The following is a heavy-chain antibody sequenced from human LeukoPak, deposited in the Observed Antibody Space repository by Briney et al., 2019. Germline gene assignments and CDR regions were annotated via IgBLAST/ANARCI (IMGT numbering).Heavy chain of an antibody. CDR2: INHSGST. CDR3: ARVGSSGYWHYFDN. D-gene: IGHD3-22*01. V-gene: IGHV4-34*01. Sequence: SETLSLTCAVYGGSFSGYYWSWIRQPPGKGLEWIGEINHSGSTNYNPSLKSRVTISVDTSKNQFSLKLSSVTAADTARYYCARVGSSGYWHYFDNWGQGALVTVSS. J-gene: IGHJ4*02. CDR1: GGSFSGYY.